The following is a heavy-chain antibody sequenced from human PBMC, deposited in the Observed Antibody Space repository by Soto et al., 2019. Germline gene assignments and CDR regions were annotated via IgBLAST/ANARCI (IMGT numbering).Heavy chain of an antibody. V-gene: IGHV3-15*07. CDR2: IKSKTNGATT. J-gene: IGHJ4*02. Sequence: EVQLVESGGSLVEPGGSLRLSCAASGFTFNNAWMNWVRQAPGKGLEWVARIKSKTNGATTNYAAPVKGRFTISRDDSKNTLHLQMNSLKIEYTVMYFFTRDDTFDYWGQVTLITVSS. CDR1: GFTFNNAW. CDR3: TRDDTFDY.